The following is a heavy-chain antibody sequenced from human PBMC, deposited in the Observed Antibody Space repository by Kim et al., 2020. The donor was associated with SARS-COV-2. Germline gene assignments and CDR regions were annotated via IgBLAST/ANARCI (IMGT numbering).Heavy chain of an antibody. CDR2: IKDKVDGETT. J-gene: IGHJ4*02. Sequence: GGSLRLSCATSGFTFNDAWMSWVRQAPGKGLEWVGRIKDKVDGETTDYAAPVKGRITISRDDSKKTLYLQMDSLKTEDTAVYYCTDFWYWGQGTLVTVSS. V-gene: IGHV3-15*01. D-gene: IGHD3-3*01. CDR1: GFTFNDAW. CDR3: TDFWY.